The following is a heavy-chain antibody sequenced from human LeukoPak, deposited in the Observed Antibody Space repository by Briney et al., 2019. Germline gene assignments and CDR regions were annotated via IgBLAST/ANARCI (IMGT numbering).Heavy chain of an antibody. CDR3: TSWGDTTAEYFQR. V-gene: IGHV3-9*01. Sequence: GGSLRLSCAASGFTFRDYAMHWVRQAPGKGLEWVSGITWNSRDIGYADSVKGRFTISRDNAQNSMYLQMNSLRVEDTAVYYCTSWGDTTAEYFQRWGQGTLVTVSS. CDR2: ITWNSRDI. CDR1: GFTFRDYA. J-gene: IGHJ1*01. D-gene: IGHD2-21*02.